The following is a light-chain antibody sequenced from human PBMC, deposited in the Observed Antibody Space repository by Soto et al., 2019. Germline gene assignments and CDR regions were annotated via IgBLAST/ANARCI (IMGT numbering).Light chain of an antibody. J-gene: IGKJ5*01. CDR3: QQYYNWPPIP. V-gene: IGKV3-15*01. CDR2: GAS. CDR1: QSVGTS. Sequence: EVVMTQSPGTVSVSPGERATLSCRASQSVGTSLAWYQQKPGQAPRLLIYGASTRATGVPARFSGRGSGTEFTFTISSLQSEYFAVYYCQQYYNWPPIPFGQGTRLEIK.